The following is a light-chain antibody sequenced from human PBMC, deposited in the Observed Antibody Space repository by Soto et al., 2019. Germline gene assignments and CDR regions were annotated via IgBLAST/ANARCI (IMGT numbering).Light chain of an antibody. J-gene: IGLJ1*01. Sequence: QSALTQPASVSGSPGQSITISCTGTTSDVGAFNYVSWYQHHPGEAPKVIIYDVSDRPSGISYRFSGSKSGNTASLTISGLQAEDEADYYCSSYTAYTTDVFGTGTKLTVL. CDR2: DVS. CDR1: TSDVGAFNY. V-gene: IGLV2-14*01. CDR3: SSYTAYTTDV.